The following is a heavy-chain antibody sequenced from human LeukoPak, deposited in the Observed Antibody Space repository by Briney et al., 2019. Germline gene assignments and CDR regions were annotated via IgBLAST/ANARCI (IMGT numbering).Heavy chain of an antibody. CDR1: GGSISSGGYY. D-gene: IGHD3-22*01. Sequence: SQTLSLTCTVSGGSISSGGYYWSWIRQHSGKGLEWIGYIYYSGSTYYNPSLKSRVTISVDTSKNQFSLKLSSVTAADTAVYYCAREDDSSGSLDYWVQGTLVTVSS. CDR2: IYYSGST. V-gene: IGHV4-31*03. CDR3: AREDDSSGSLDY. J-gene: IGHJ4*02.